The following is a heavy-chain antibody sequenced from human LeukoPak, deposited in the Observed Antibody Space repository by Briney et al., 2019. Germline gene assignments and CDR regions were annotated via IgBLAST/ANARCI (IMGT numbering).Heavy chain of an antibody. V-gene: IGHV4-59*01. J-gene: IGHJ4*02. CDR2: IYYSGST. CDR3: ARGPEYYYDSSGVGVDY. Sequence: PSETLSLTCTVSGGSISSYYWSWIRQPPGKGLEWIGYIYYSGSTNYNPSLKSRVTISVDTSKNQFSLKLSSVTAADTAVYYCARGPEYYYDSSGVGVDYWGQGTLVTVSS. CDR1: GGSISSYY. D-gene: IGHD3-22*01.